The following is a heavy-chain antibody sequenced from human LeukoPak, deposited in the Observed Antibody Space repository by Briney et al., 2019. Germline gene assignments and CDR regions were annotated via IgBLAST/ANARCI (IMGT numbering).Heavy chain of an antibody. Sequence: SETLSLTCAVYGGPFSGYYWSWIRQPPGKGLEWIGEINHSGSTNYNPSLKSRVTISVDTSKNQFSLKLSSVTAADTAVYYCARTVVPAATISWFDPWGQGTLVTVSS. CDR3: ARTVVPAATISWFDP. CDR2: INHSGST. V-gene: IGHV4-34*01. D-gene: IGHD2-2*01. J-gene: IGHJ5*02. CDR1: GGPFSGYY.